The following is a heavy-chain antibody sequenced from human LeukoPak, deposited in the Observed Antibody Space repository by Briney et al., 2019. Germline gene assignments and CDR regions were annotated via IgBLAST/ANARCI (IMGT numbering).Heavy chain of an antibody. CDR3: ARVKGLVPAAIPYHYYYYGMDV. V-gene: IGHV1-2*02. D-gene: IGHD2-2*02. CDR2: INPNSGGT. J-gene: IGHJ6*02. CDR1: GYTFTGYY. Sequence: ASVKVSCKASGYTFTGYYVHWVRQAPGQGLEWMGWINPNSGGTNYAQKFQGRVTMTRDTSISTAYMELSRLRSDDTAVYYCARVKGLVPAAIPYHYYYYGMDVWGQGTTVTVSS.